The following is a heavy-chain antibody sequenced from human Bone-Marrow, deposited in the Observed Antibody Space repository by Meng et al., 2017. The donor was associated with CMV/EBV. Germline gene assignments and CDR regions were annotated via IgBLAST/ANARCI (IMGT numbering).Heavy chain of an antibody. CDR3: AKDVDPMILVAMVYFDC. CDR1: GFTFSSYW. CDR2: IKQDGSEK. D-gene: IGHD3-22*01. Sequence: LSLTCAASGFTFSSYWMSWVRQAPGKGLEWVANIKQDGSEKYYVDSVKGRFTISRDNAKNSLYLQMNSLRDEDTAVYYCAKDVDPMILVAMVYFDCWGQGTLVTVSS. V-gene: IGHV3-7*01. J-gene: IGHJ4*02.